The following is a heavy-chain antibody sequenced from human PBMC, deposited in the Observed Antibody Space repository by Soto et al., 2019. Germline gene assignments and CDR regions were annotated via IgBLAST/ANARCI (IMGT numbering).Heavy chain of an antibody. CDR3: VKDNVGIYCSGGSCYFDS. CDR1: GFSFEAFA. Sequence: LRLSCSASGFSFEAFAMHWVRQVSGKGLEWVSGISWNSVFVNYADSVEGRFTTSRDNAKASIHLQMNNLRPDDTAVYYCVKDNVGIYCSGGSCYFDSWGRGTLVTVSS. J-gene: IGHJ4*02. V-gene: IGHV3-9*01. CDR2: ISWNSVFV. D-gene: IGHD2-15*01.